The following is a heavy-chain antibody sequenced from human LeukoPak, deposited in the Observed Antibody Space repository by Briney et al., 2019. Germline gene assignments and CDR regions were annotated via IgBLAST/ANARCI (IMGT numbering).Heavy chain of an antibody. D-gene: IGHD3/OR15-3a*01. J-gene: IGHJ4*02. CDR3: ARHRDYYFDY. CDR2: IYYSGST. CDR1: GGSISSSSYY. V-gene: IGHV4-39*01. Sequence: PSETLYLTCTVSGGSISSSSYYWGWIRQPPGKGLEWIGSIYYSGSTYYNPSLKSRVTISVDTSKNQFSLKLSSVTAADTAVYYCARHRDYYFDYWGQGTLVTVSS.